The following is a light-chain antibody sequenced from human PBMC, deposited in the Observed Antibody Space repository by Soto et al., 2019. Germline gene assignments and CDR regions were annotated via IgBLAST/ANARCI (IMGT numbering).Light chain of an antibody. CDR2: YAS. CDR3: QHYSNWPPT. Sequence: EMVMTQSPATLSVSPGERVTLSCRASESVHRNLAWYQQKPGQGPSLLIYYASTRATGVPDRFTASGSGTEFTLTISSLQSEDSGVYHCQHYSNWPPTFGPGTKVESK. J-gene: IGKJ3*01. V-gene: IGKV3-15*01. CDR1: ESVHRN.